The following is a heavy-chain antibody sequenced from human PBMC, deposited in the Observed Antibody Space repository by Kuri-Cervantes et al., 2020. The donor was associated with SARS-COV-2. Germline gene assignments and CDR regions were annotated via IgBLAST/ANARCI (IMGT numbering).Heavy chain of an antibody. CDR2: ITHRGDT. CDR1: GGSFNTYY. CDR3: ARGPGYNGYYYMDV. D-gene: IGHD5-24*01. J-gene: IGHJ6*03. Sequence: GSLRLSCAVYGGSFNTYYWAWIRQPPGKGLERIGEITHRGDTIYNMSLKSRVTILVDTSKKQFSLDLRSVTAADTAIYYCARGPGYNGYYYMDVWGNGTTVTVSS. V-gene: IGHV4-34*01.